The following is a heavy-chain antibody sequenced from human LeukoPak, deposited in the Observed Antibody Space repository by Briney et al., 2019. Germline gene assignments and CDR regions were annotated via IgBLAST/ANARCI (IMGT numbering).Heavy chain of an antibody. Sequence: GGSLRLSCAASRFSFSDYTMSWVRQLPGKGLEWVSGIRHSGVDSSYADSVKGRFTISRDNYKNMLYLQMNSMRDDDTGVYYCARDRRATLMYFFDFWGQGTPVTVSS. J-gene: IGHJ4*02. V-gene: IGHV3-23*01. CDR3: ARDRRATLMYFFDF. D-gene: IGHD2-8*01. CDR1: RFSFSDYT. CDR2: IRHSGVDS.